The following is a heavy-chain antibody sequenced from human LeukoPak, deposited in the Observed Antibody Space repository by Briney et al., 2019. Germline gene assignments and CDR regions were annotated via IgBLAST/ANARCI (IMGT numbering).Heavy chain of an antibody. CDR2: INHSGST. CDR3: ARGRWFGELNFDY. V-gene: IGHV4-34*01. Sequence: SETLSLTCAVYGGSFSGYYWSWTRQPPGKGLEWIGEINHSGSTNYNPSLKSRVTISVDTSKNQFSLKLSSVTAADTAVYYCARGRWFGELNFDYWGQGTLVTVSS. J-gene: IGHJ4*02. D-gene: IGHD3-10*01. CDR1: GGSFSGYY.